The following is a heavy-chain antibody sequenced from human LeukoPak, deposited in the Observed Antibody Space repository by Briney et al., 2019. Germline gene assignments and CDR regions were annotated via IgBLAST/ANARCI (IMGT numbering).Heavy chain of an antibody. V-gene: IGHV4-59*03. CDR2: IYYTGNT. D-gene: IGHD3-16*01. J-gene: IGHJ4*02. CDR3: VASIGRGGWIPFDY. CDR1: GGSISSYY. Sequence: SETLSLTCTVSGGSISSYYWSWLRQPPGKGLEWIGYIYYTGNTNYNPSLKSRVTISVDTSNNQLSLNLSSVTAADTAVYYCVASIGRGGWIPFDYWGQGTLVTVSA.